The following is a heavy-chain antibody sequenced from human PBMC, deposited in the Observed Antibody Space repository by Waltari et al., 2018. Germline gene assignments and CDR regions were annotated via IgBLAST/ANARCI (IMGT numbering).Heavy chain of an antibody. CDR2: VSVSGKTM. V-gene: IGHV3-48*03. D-gene: IGHD1-26*01. J-gene: IGHJ1*01. Sequence: EVQLVESGGGLVQPGGSLRPSCAAPGFIFRNYEMNWVRQTPGKGLEWVSYVSVSGKTMYNVDSVKGRFTISRDNAKNSLHLQMNSLRAEDTAVYYCARAYSGSYYRYFEYWGQGALVTVSS. CDR1: GFIFRNYE. CDR3: ARAYSGSYYRYFEY.